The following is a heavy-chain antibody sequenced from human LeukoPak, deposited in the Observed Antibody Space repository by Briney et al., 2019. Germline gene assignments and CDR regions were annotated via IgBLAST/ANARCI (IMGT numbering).Heavy chain of an antibody. J-gene: IGHJ4*02. CDR2: ISFDGSDK. D-gene: IGHD3-22*01. V-gene: IGHV3-30*12. Sequence: GGSLRLSCAGSGFTFNNYGIHWVRQAPGKGLEWVAVISFDGSDKYYADSVKGRFTISRDNSKNTLYLQMNSLRAEDTAVYYCAGSPDSSGYFWSYWGQGTLVTVSS. CDR1: GFTFNNYG. CDR3: AGSPDSSGYFWSY.